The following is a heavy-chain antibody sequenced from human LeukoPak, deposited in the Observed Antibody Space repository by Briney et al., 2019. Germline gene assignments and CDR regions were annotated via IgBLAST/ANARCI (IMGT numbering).Heavy chain of an antibody. CDR3: ANLWDY. J-gene: IGHJ4*02. CDR2: ISYDGSNK. V-gene: IGHV3-30*18. D-gene: IGHD3-10*01. Sequence: GRSLRLSCAASGFTFSSYGMHWVRQAPGKGLEWVAVISYDGSNKYYADSVKGRFTISRDNSKNTPYLQMNSLRAEDTAVYYCANLWDYWGQGTLVTVSS. CDR1: GFTFSSYG.